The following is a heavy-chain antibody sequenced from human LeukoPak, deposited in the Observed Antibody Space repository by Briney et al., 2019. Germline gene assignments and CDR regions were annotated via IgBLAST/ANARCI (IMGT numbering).Heavy chain of an antibody. Sequence: GGSLRLSCAASGFTFSSFEMNWVRQAPGKGLEWVANIKQDGSEKYYVDSVQGRFTISRDNAKNSLYLQMNSLRTEDTAVYYCARDCFAENNYWGQGILVTVSS. V-gene: IGHV3-7*01. CDR3: ARDCFAENNY. CDR2: IKQDGSEK. CDR1: GFTFSSFE. J-gene: IGHJ4*02. D-gene: IGHD2-21*01.